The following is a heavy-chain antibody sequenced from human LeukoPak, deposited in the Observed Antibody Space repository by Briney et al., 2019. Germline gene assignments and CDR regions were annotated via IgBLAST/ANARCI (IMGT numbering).Heavy chain of an antibody. V-gene: IGHV4-31*03. CDR3: ARAAAGITEPFDY. Sequence: PSETLSLTCSVSGGSIRSGGYYWSWIRQHPGKGLEWIGYIYDSGSIYYNPSLESRVTMSVDTSKSQFSLKLSSVTAADTAVYYCARAAAGITEPFDYWGQGTLVTVSS. D-gene: IGHD6-13*01. J-gene: IGHJ4*02. CDR2: IYDSGSI. CDR1: GGSIRSGGYY.